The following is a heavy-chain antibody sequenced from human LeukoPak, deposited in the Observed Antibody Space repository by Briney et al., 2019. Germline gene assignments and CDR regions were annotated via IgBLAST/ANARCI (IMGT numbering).Heavy chain of an antibody. CDR3: ARVLSADSPGFQH. J-gene: IGHJ1*01. V-gene: IGHV3-74*01. Sequence: PGGSLILSCAASGFTFSSYAMSWVRPAPGKGLEWVARIDSDGSGTRYADSVKGRFTISRDNAKNTLYLQMNSLRAEDTAVYYCARVLSADSPGFQHWGQGTLVTVSS. CDR1: GFTFSSYA. D-gene: IGHD3-22*01. CDR2: IDSDGSGT.